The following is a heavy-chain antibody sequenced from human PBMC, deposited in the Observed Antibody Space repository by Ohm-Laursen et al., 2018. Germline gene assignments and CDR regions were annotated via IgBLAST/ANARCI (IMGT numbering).Heavy chain of an antibody. CDR3: ARVSNYPRKDFQH. J-gene: IGHJ1*01. CDR1: GFTFSSYS. CDR2: ISSGGSTI. D-gene: IGHD4/OR15-4a*01. V-gene: IGHV3-48*03. Sequence: SLRLSCSASGFTFSSYSMNWVRQAPGKGLEWVSYISSGGSTIYYADSVKGRFTISRDNARNSLYLQMDSLRAEDTAVYYCARVSNYPRKDFQHWGQGTLVTVSS.